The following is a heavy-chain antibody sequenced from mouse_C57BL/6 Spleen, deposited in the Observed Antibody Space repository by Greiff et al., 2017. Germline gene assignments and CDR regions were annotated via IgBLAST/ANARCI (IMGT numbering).Heavy chain of an antibody. J-gene: IGHJ4*01. CDR3: ARWAGTLMLMVY. D-gene: IGHD4-1*01. CDR2: IYPGDGDT. V-gene: IGHV1-80*01. Sequence: QVQLQQSGAELVKPGASVKISCKASGYAFSSYWMNWVKQRPGKGLEWIGQIYPGDGDTNYNGKFKGKATLTADKSSSTAYMQLSSLTSEDSAVYFCARWAGTLMLMVYWGQGTSVTVSS. CDR1: GYAFSSYW.